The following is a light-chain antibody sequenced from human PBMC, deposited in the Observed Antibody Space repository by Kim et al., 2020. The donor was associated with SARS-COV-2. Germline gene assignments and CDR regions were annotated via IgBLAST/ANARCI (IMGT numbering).Light chain of an antibody. CDR3: QVWDSGSSHVV. CDR2: FDS. J-gene: IGLJ2*01. V-gene: IGLV3-21*04. Sequence: PGKTASITCGRSNIVTINVRWYQQKSGQAPVLVIYFDSDRPSGIPERISGTISGNTATLTISRVEAGDEADYHCQVWDSGSSHVVFGGGTQLTFL. CDR1: NIVTIN.